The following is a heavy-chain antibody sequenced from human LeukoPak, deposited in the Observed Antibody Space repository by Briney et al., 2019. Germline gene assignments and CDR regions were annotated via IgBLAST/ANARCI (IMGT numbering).Heavy chain of an antibody. D-gene: IGHD3-22*01. Sequence: SQTLFLTCTVSGGSISSGDYYWSWIRQPPGKGREWIAYMYYSGSTYYNPSLKSRVTMSADTSKNQLSLKLSSVTAADTAVYYCARPYYYDSRIDPWGQGILVTVSS. CDR2: MYYSGST. CDR1: GGSISSGDYY. CDR3: ARPYYYDSRIDP. V-gene: IGHV4-30-4*01. J-gene: IGHJ5*02.